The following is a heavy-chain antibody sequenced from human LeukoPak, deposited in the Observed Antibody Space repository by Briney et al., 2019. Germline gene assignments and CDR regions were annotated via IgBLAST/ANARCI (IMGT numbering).Heavy chain of an antibody. CDR3: ARSLTFGGLIAYYDY. D-gene: IGHD3-16*02. J-gene: IGHJ4*02. CDR2: IYYSGST. Sequence: SETLSLTCTVSGGSISSYYWSWIRQPPGKGLEWIGFIYYSGSTNYNPSLKSRVTISVDTSKNQFSLKLSSVTAADTAVYYCARSLTFGGLIAYYDYWGQGTLVTVSS. V-gene: IGHV4-59*01. CDR1: GGSISSYY.